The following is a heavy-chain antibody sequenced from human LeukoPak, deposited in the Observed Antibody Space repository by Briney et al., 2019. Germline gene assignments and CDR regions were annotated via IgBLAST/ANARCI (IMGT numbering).Heavy chain of an antibody. CDR1: GFTFSSYA. CDR2: ISGSGGST. V-gene: IGHV3-23*01. D-gene: IGHD3-10*01. J-gene: IGHJ6*02. Sequence: GGSLRLSCAASGFTFSSYAMSWVRQAPGKGLEWVSAISGSGGSTYYADSVKGRFTISRDNSKNTLYLQMNSLRAEDTAVYYCAKDVWFGELNYYGMDVWGQGTTVTVSS. CDR3: AKDVWFGELNYYGMDV.